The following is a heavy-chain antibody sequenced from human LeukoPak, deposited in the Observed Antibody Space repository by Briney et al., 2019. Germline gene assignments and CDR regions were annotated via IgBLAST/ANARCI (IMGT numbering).Heavy chain of an antibody. CDR2: ISGNGAGT. Sequence: PGGSLRLSCEASGFTFSDYAMSWVRQAPGKGLELVSSISGNGAGTFYAGFVKGRFSISRGNSKNTLYLQMNSLRAEDTAVDYCAKDPRRYSRTGGYFDYWGQGTLVTVSS. V-gene: IGHV3-23*01. CDR3: AKDPRRYSRTGGYFDY. CDR1: GFTFSDYA. D-gene: IGHD6-13*01. J-gene: IGHJ4*02.